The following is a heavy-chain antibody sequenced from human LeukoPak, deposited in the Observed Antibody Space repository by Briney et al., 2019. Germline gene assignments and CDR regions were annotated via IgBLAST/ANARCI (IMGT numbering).Heavy chain of an antibody. Sequence: SETLSLTCTVSGGSISSSSYYWGWIRQPPGKGLEWIGGIYYSGSTYYNPSLKSRVTISVDTSKNQFSLKLSSVTAADTAVYYCARHRRFRAYLYSSSWYGDAFDIWGQGTMVTVSS. CDR3: ARHRRFRAYLYSSSWYGDAFDI. CDR1: GGSISSSSYY. J-gene: IGHJ3*02. D-gene: IGHD6-13*01. V-gene: IGHV4-39*01. CDR2: IYYSGST.